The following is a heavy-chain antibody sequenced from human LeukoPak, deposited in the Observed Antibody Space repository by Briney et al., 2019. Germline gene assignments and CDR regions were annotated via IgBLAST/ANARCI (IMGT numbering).Heavy chain of an antibody. Sequence: GGSLRLSCAASGFTFSSYSMNWVRQAPGKGLEWVANIKQDGSEKYYVGSVKGRFTISRDNAKNSLYLQMNSLRAEDTAVYYCARDTGGGYSCYDCWGQGTLVTVSS. CDR1: GFTFSSYS. V-gene: IGHV3-7*01. CDR3: ARDTGGGYSCYDC. J-gene: IGHJ4*02. CDR2: IKQDGSEK. D-gene: IGHD5-18*01.